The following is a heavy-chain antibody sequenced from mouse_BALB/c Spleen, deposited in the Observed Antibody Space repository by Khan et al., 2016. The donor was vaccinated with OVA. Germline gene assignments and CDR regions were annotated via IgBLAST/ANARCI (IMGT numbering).Heavy chain of an antibody. Sequence: QIQLVQSGPELKKPGETVKISCKASGYTFTNYGMNWVKQAPGKGLKWMGWIYTYTGEPTYADDFKGRFAFSLESSASTAFLQINNLTYDDTATYFCARGSSRAMDYWGQGTSVTVSS. CDR3: ARGSSRAMDY. J-gene: IGHJ4*01. CDR2: IYTYTGEP. D-gene: IGHD1-1*01. CDR1: GYTFTNYG. V-gene: IGHV9-3-1*01.